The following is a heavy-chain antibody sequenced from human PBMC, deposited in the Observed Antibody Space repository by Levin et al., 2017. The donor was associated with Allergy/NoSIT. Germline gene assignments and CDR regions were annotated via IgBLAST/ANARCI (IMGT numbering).Heavy chain of an antibody. D-gene: IGHD5-18*01. J-gene: IGHJ4*02. Sequence: TGGSLRLSCADSGFTFSDHYMDWVRQAPGKGLEWVGRIRKKDNSYSTEYAASVKGRFTISRDDSKKSLYLQMNSLETEDTAVYYCARVRSSYGPHDYWGQGTLVTVSS. CDR3: ARVRSSYGPHDY. CDR2: IRKKDNSYST. V-gene: IGHV3-72*01. CDR1: GFTFSDHY.